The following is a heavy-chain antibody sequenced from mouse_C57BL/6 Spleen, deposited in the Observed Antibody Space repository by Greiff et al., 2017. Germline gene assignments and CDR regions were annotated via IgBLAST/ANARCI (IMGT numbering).Heavy chain of an antibody. CDR3: TREVTTDWYFDV. CDR2: ISSGGDYI. D-gene: IGHD2-12*01. CDR1: GFTFSSYA. V-gene: IGHV5-9-1*02. J-gene: IGHJ1*03. Sequence: EVKVVESGEGLVKPGGSLKLSCAASGFTFSSYAMSWVRQTPEKRLEWVAYISSGGDYIYYADTVKGRFTISRDNARNTLYLQMSSLKSEDTAMYYCTREVTTDWYFDVWGTGTTVTVSS.